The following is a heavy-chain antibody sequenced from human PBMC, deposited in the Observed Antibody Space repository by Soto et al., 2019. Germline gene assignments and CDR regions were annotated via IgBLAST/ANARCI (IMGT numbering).Heavy chain of an antibody. CDR1: GVIVSGNY. Sequence: EVRLVETGGDLIQPGGSLRLSCAASGVIVSGNYMSWVRQAPGKGLEWVSVIYSGGSTYYADSVKGRFTISRDNSKNTLYLQSNSMRAADTSVYYCARDGGLAADGMDVWGQVTTVSVSS. J-gene: IGHJ6*02. D-gene: IGHD3-10*01. CDR3: ARDGGLAADGMDV. V-gene: IGHV3-53*02. CDR2: IYSGGST.